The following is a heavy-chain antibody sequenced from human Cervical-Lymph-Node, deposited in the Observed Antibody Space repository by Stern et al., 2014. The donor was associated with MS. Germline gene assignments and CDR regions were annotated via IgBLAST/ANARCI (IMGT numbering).Heavy chain of an antibody. CDR2: INHSGST. J-gene: IGHJ4*02. V-gene: IGHV4-34*01. Sequence: QVQLVQWGAGLLKPSETLSLTCAVYGGSFSGYYWSWIRQPPGKGLEWIGEINHSGSTNYNPSLKSRVTISVDTSKNQFSLKLSSVTAADTAVYYCARGLRGYYDSSGPFDYWGQGTLVTVSS. CDR3: ARGLRGYYDSSGPFDY. D-gene: IGHD3-22*01. CDR1: GGSFSGYY.